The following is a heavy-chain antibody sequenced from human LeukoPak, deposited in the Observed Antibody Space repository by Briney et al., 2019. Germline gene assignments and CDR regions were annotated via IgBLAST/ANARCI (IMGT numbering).Heavy chain of an antibody. CDR3: ARDDGTVNTADGFDY. V-gene: IGHV1-18*01. CDR1: GYTFTSYG. CDR2: ISAYNGNT. D-gene: IGHD4-11*01. J-gene: IGHJ4*02. Sequence: ASVKVSCKASGYTFTSYGISWVRQAPGQGLEWMGWISAYNGNTKYAQKLQGRVTMTTDTSTSKAYMELRSLRSDDTAVYYCARDDGTVNTADGFDYWGQGTLVTVSS.